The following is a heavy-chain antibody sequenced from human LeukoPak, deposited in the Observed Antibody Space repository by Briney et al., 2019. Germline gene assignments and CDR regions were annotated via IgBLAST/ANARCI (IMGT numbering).Heavy chain of an antibody. CDR2: VSYDGDNK. Sequence: GGSLRLYCAASGFTFTSYGMHWVRQAPDKRLEWVAFVSYDGDNKYYADSVKGRFTISRDNSKNTLSLQMHSLRIEDTALYYCAKDLYSGGFSWGQGTLVTVSS. CDR1: GFTFTSYG. CDR3: AKDLYSGGFS. V-gene: IGHV3-30*18. J-gene: IGHJ5*02. D-gene: IGHD1-26*01.